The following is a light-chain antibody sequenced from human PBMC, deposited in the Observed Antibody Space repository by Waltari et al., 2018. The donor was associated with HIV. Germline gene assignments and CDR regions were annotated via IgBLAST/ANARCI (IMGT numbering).Light chain of an antibody. CDR1: SRDVGGYNY. J-gene: IGLJ2*01. V-gene: IGLV2-14*01. CDR2: EVS. CDR3: SSYTNSSTPVV. Sequence: QSALAQPASVSGSPGQSITISCTGTSRDVGGYNYVPWYQHHPGKVPKLSVYEVSNRPSGVSNRFSGSKSGNTASLTISGLQAEDEADYYCSSYTNSSTPVVFGGGTKLTVL.